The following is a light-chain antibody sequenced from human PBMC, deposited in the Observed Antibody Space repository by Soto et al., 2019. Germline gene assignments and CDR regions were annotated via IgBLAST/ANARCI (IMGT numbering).Light chain of an antibody. CDR3: QHYNNWPPMYT. V-gene: IGKV3-15*01. CDR2: GAS. Sequence: EIVMTQSPATLSVSPGERATLSCRASQSVTSNLAWYQHKPGQAPRLLIYGASTRATGIPARFSGSGSGTEFTLTISRLQSEDYAVYYCQHYNNWPPMYTFGQGTKLEIK. J-gene: IGKJ2*01. CDR1: QSVTSN.